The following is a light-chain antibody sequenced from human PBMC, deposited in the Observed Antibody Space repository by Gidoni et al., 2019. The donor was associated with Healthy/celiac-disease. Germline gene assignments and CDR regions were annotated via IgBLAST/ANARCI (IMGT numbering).Light chain of an antibody. CDR3: AAWDDSLLWV. CDR2: TDN. Sequence: QSVLTQPPSASGTPGQRVAISCSGSSSNIGSNTVNWYQQLPEMAPKLLIYTDNQRPSGVPDRFSGSKSGTSASLAISGLQSEDEADYYCAAWDDSLLWVFGGGTKLTVL. V-gene: IGLV1-44*01. J-gene: IGLJ3*02. CDR1: SSNIGSNT.